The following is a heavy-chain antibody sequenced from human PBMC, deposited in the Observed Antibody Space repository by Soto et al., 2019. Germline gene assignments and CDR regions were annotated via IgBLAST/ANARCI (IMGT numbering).Heavy chain of an antibody. CDR2: IIPIFGTA. J-gene: IGHJ6*02. V-gene: IGHV1-69*13. CDR1: GGTFSSYA. CDR3: ARGRITMVRGVTAPSWYYGMDV. Sequence: SVKVSCKASGGTFSSYAISWVRQAPGQGLEWMGGIIPIFGTANYAQKFQGRVTITADESTSTAYMELSSLRSEDTAVYYCARGRITMVRGVTAPSWYYGMDVWGQGTTVTVSS. D-gene: IGHD3-10*01.